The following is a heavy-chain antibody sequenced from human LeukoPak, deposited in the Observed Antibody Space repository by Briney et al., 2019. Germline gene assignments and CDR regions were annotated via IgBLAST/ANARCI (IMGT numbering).Heavy chain of an antibody. CDR3: ATSRPHYYDSSGNSQRAFDI. Sequence: GESLKISCKGSGYSFTNYWIGWVRQMPGKGLEWMGIIYPGDSDTRYSPSFQGQVTISADKSSSSAYLQWSSLKASDIAMYYCATSRPHYYDSSGNSQRAFDIWGQGTMVTVSS. D-gene: IGHD3-22*01. V-gene: IGHV5-51*01. CDR1: GYSFTNYW. J-gene: IGHJ3*02. CDR2: IYPGDSDT.